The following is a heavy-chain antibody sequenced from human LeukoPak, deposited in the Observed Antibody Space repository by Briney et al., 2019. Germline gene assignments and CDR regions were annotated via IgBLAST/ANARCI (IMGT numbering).Heavy chain of an antibody. CDR3: AELGITMIGGV. J-gene: IGHJ6*04. CDR1: GFTFSSYE. V-gene: IGHV3-48*03. CDR2: ISSSGSTI. D-gene: IGHD3-10*02. Sequence: GGSLRLSCAASGFTFSSYEMNWVRQAPGKGLEGVSYISSSGSTIYYAAPVKGRFTISRDKAKNPLYLQMNSLRAEDTAVYYCAELGITMIGGVWGKGTTVPISS.